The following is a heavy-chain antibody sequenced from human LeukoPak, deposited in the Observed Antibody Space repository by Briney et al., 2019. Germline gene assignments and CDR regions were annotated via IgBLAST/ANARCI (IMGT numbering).Heavy chain of an antibody. V-gene: IGHV3-7*01. Sequence: GGSLRLSCAASGFTFSSYWMSWVRQAPGKGLEWVANIKQDGSEKYYVDSVKGRFTISRDNAKNSLYLQMNSLRAEDTAVYYCARDRREYCSGGSCYSTWFDPWGQGTLVTVSS. CDR2: IKQDGSEK. CDR3: ARDRREYCSGGSCYSTWFDP. J-gene: IGHJ5*02. CDR1: GFTFSSYW. D-gene: IGHD2-15*01.